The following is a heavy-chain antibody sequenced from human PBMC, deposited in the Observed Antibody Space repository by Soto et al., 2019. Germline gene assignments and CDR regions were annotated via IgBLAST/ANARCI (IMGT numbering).Heavy chain of an antibody. CDR1: GFTFSSYS. D-gene: IGHD3-16*01. J-gene: IGHJ4*02. CDR3: ARDDAYAFDY. Sequence: EVQLVESEGGLVQPAGSLRLSCAASGFTFSSYSMNWVRQAPGKGLEWISYINSRSNIIFYADSVEGRFTISTDNAKNSLYLQMNSPRGEDTAVYYCARDDAYAFDYWGQGILVTVSS. CDR2: INSRSNII. V-gene: IGHV3-48*01.